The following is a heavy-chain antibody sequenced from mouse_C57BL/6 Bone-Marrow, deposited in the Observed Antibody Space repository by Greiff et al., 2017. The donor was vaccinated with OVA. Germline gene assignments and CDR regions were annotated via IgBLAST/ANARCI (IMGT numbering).Heavy chain of an antibody. CDR1: GFTFSSYG. CDR3: ARKNDGSSHYFDY. V-gene: IGHV5-6*02. J-gene: IGHJ2*01. Sequence: EVKLEESGGDLVKPGGSLKLSCAASGFTFSSYGMSWVRQTPDKRLEWVATISSGGSYTYYPDSVKGRFTISRDNAKNTLYLQMSSLKSEDTAMYYCARKNDGSSHYFDYWGQGTTLTVSS. CDR2: ISSGGSYT. D-gene: IGHD1-1*01.